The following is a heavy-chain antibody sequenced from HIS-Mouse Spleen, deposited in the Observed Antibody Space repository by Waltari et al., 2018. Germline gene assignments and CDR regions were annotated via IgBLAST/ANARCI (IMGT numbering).Heavy chain of an antibody. CDR1: GGSISSSSYY. CDR2: IYYSGST. D-gene: IGHD6-13*01. J-gene: IGHJ2*01. Sequence: CPGLVKPSETLSLTCTVSGGSISSSSYYWGWIRQPQGKGLEWIGSIYYSGSTYYNPSLKSRVTISVDTSKNQFSLKLSSVTAADTAVYYCAREIPYSSSWYDWYFDLWGRGTLVTVSS. CDR3: AREIPYSSSWYDWYFDL. V-gene: IGHV4-39*07.